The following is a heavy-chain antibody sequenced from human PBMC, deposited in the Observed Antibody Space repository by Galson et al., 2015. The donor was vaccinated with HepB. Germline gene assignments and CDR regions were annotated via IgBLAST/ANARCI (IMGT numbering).Heavy chain of an antibody. CDR2: IDWDDDK. V-gene: IGHV2-70*11. J-gene: IGHJ5*02. CDR3: ARMETYCSSTSCYATNWFDP. D-gene: IGHD2-2*01. Sequence: PALVKPTQTLTLTCTFSGFSLRTSGMCVSWIRQPPGKALEWLARIDWDDDKYYSTSLKTRLTISKDTSKNQVVLTMTNMDPVDTATYYCARMETYCSSTSCYATNWFDPWGQGTLVTVSS. CDR1: GFSLRTSGMC.